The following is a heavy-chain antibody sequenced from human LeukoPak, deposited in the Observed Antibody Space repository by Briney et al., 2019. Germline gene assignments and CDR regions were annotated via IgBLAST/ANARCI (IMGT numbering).Heavy chain of an antibody. Sequence: SVKVSCKASGGTYSSYAISWVRQAPGQGLEWMGGIIPIFGTAKYAQKFQGRVTITADESTSTAYMELSSLRSEDTAVYYCARDSSDFRNLIPHWGQGTLVTVSS. CDR1: GGTYSSYA. D-gene: IGHD1-14*01. V-gene: IGHV1-69*13. CDR2: IIPIFGTA. CDR3: ARDSSDFRNLIPH. J-gene: IGHJ1*01.